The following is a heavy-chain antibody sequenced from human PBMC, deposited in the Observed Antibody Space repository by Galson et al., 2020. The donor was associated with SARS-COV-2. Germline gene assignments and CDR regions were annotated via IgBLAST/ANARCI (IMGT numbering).Heavy chain of an antibody. CDR3: ARGPRFGELLSPFDC. J-gene: IGHJ4*02. Sequence: GESLKISCAASGFTFSSYAMHWVRQAPGKGLEWVAVISNDGSNRYYADSVKGRFTISRDNSKNTLFLQMNSLRVEDTAVYYCARGPRFGELLSPFDCWGQGTLVTVSS. CDR2: ISNDGSNR. D-gene: IGHD3-10*01. CDR1: GFTFSSYA. V-gene: IGHV3-30-3*01.